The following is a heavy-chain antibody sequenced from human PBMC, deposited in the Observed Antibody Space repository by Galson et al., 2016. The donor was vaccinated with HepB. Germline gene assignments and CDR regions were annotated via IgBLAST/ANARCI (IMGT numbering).Heavy chain of an antibody. D-gene: IGHD1-7*01. V-gene: IGHV3-11*06. J-gene: IGHJ4*02. CDR3: ARGTSPDY. CDR1: GFRSSAYW. CDR2: ISGSAMTFT. Sequence: SLRLSCAASGFRSSAYWMNWVRQVPGKGLEYITYISGSAMTFTNYAESVKGRFTISRDNAKFSVHLQMNSLRVEDTAVYFCARGTSPDYWGQGTLVIGSS.